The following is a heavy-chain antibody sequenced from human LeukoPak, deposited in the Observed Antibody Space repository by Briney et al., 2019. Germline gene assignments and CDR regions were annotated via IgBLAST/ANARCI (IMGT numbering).Heavy chain of an antibody. V-gene: IGHV1-18*01. CDR1: GYTFTSYG. D-gene: IGHD3-22*01. CDR2: ISAYNGNT. CDR3: ARVESYYDSSGPAGY. J-gene: IGHJ4*02. Sequence: WASVKVSCKASGYTFTSYGISWVRQAPGQGLEWMGWISAYNGNTNYAQRLQGRVTMTTDTSTSTAYMELRSLRSDDTAVYYCARVESYYDSSGPAGYWGQGTLVTVSS.